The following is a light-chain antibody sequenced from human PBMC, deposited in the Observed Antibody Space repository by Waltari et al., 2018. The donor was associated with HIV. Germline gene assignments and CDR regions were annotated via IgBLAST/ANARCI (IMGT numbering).Light chain of an antibody. J-gene: IGLJ2*01. CDR3: SSYAGRNNVV. CDR2: RNT. CDR1: SFNIGSNY. Sequence: QSVLTQPPSASGTPGQRVTISCSGGSFNIGSNYVYWYQQCPGTAPRLLIYRNTLRPSGVPDRFSGSKSGNTASLTVSGLQAEDEADYYCSSYAGRNNVVFGGGTKVTVL. V-gene: IGLV1-47*01.